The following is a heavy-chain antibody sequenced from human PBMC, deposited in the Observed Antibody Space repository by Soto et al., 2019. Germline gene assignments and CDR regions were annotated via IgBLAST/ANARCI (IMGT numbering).Heavy chain of an antibody. CDR1: GGSISSYY. D-gene: IGHD5-12*01. J-gene: IGHJ4*02. V-gene: IGHV4-59*08. CDR3: ARAPLWMGGYDSRHYLAY. Sequence: PSETLSLTCTVSGGSISSYYWSWIRQPPGKGQEWIGYIYYSGSTNYNPSLKSRVTISVDTSKNQFSLKLSSVTAADTAVYYCARAPLWMGGYDSRHYLAYWGQGSLVTGSS. CDR2: IYYSGST.